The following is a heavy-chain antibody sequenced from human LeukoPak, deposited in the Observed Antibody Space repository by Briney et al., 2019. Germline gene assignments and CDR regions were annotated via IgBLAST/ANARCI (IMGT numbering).Heavy chain of an antibody. CDR3: ARQKRYYDILTGYSHDAFDT. D-gene: IGHD3-9*01. V-gene: IGHV4-39*01. Sequence: SEALSLTCTVSGGSISSSSYYWGWICQPPGKGLEWIGSIYYSGSTYYNPSLKSRVTISVDTSKNQFSLKLSSVTAADTAVYYCARQKRYYDILTGYSHDAFDTWGQGTMVTVSS. CDR2: IYYSGST. CDR1: GGSISSSSYY. J-gene: IGHJ3*02.